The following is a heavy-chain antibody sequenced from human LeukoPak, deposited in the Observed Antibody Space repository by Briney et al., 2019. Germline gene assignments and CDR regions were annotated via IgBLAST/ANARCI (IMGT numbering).Heavy chain of an antibody. CDR1: GDTFSSSA. Sequence: GASVKVSCKASGDTFSSSAISWVRQAPGQGLEWMGKIILPLDITNYAQQFQGGVTITTDKSTDTVFLELSSLRSQDTAVYYCARSSVTGHFDFWGQGTLVIVPS. V-gene: IGHV1-69*04. D-gene: IGHD6-19*01. CDR3: ARSSVTGHFDF. CDR2: IILPLDIT. J-gene: IGHJ4*02.